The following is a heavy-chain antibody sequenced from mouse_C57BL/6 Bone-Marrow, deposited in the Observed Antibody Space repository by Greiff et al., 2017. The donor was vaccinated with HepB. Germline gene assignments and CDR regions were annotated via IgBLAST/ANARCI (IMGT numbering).Heavy chain of an antibody. CDR2: ISDGGSYT. J-gene: IGHJ4*01. V-gene: IGHV5-4*03. CDR1: GFTFSSYA. D-gene: IGHD2-10*02. CDR3: ARYGNYGVYAMDY. Sequence: EVKVEESGGGLVKPGGSLKLSCAASGFTFSSYAMSWVRQTPEKRLEWVATISDGGSYTYYPDNVKGRFTISRDNAKNNLYLQMSHLKSEDTAMYYCARYGNYGVYAMDYWGQGTSVTVSS.